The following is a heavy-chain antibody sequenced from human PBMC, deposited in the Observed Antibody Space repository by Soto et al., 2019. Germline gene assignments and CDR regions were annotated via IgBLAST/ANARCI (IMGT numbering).Heavy chain of an antibody. V-gene: IGHV4-59*01. CDR2: IYYSGST. D-gene: IGHD3-3*01. CDR1: GGSISSYY. J-gene: IGHJ6*03. Sequence: QVQLQESGPGLVKPSETLSLTCTVSGGSISSYYWSWIRQPPGKGLEWIGYIYYSGSTNYNPSLKSRVTISVDTSKNQFSLKLSSVTAADTAVYYCARKVGYYDFWSGYDYYYYMDVWGKGTTVTVSS. CDR3: ARKVGYYDFWSGYDYYYYMDV.